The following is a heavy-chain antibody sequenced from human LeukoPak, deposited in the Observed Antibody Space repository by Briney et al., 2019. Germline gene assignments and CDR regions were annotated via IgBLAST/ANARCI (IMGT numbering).Heavy chain of an antibody. J-gene: IGHJ4*02. Sequence: GGSLRLSCAASGFTFSSYSMNWVRQAPGKGLEWVSSISSSSSYIYYADSVKGRFTISRDNAKNSLYLQMNSLRAEDTAVYYCARGYSSGWYYFDYWGQGTLVTVSS. V-gene: IGHV3-21*01. CDR3: ARGYSSGWYYFDY. D-gene: IGHD6-19*01. CDR1: GFTFSSYS. CDR2: ISSSSSYI.